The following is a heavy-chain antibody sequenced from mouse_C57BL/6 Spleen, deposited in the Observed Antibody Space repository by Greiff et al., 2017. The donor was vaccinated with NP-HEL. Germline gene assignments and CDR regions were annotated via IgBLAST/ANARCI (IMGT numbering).Heavy chain of an antibody. Sequence: EVQLEESGGGLVQPGGSLKLSCAASGFTFSDYYMYWVRQTPEKRLEWVAYISNGGGSTYYPDTVKGRFTISRDNAKNTLYLQMSRVKSEETAMYYCARRSSGPYYFDYWGQGTTLTVSS. CDR2: ISNGGGST. CDR1: GFTFSDYY. V-gene: IGHV5-12*01. J-gene: IGHJ2*01. D-gene: IGHD3-2*02. CDR3: ARRSSGPYYFDY.